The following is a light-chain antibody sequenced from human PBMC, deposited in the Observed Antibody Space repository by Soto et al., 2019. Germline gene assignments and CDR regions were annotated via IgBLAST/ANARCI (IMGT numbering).Light chain of an antibody. CDR3: QQYSDWWT. J-gene: IGKJ1*01. V-gene: IGKV3-15*01. CDR1: QSVSSSY. Sequence: VLTQPPGALSLSPGERATLSCRASQSVSSSYLAWYQQKPGQAPRLLIYGLSSRATDIPARFSGSGSGTEFTLTINNLQSEDFAFYYCQQYSDWWTLGQGTKVDIK. CDR2: GLS.